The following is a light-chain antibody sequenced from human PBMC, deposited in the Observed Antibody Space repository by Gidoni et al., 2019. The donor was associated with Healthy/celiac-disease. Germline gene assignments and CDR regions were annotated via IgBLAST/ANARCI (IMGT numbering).Light chain of an antibody. CDR1: HGIRNA. CDR3: LQDYNYPRT. CDR2: AAS. V-gene: IGKV1-6*01. J-gene: IGKJ1*01. Sequence: AIQMTQSPSSLSASVGDRVTITCRASHGIRNALGWDQQKPWKAPKLLIYAASSLHSGVPSRFSGSGSGTDFTLTISSLQPEDFATYYCLQDYNYPRTFGQXTKVEIK.